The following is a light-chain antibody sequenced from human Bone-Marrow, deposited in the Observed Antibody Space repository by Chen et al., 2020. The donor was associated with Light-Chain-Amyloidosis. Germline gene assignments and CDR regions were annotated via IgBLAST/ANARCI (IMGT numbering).Light chain of an antibody. V-gene: IGLV3-21*02. CDR1: NIGSTS. CDR3: QVWDRSSDRPV. J-gene: IGLJ3*02. CDR2: DDS. Sequence: SYVLTQPSSVSVAQGQTATIACGGNNIGSTSVHWYQQTPGQAPLLVVYDDSDRPSGIPERLSGSSSGNTATLTISRVEAGDEADYYCQVWDRSSDRPVFGGGTKLTVL.